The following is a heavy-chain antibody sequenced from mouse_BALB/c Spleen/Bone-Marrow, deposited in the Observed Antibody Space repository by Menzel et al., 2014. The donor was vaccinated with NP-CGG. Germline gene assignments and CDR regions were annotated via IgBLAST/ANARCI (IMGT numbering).Heavy chain of an antibody. CDR2: INPYNDGT. D-gene: IGHD1-1*01. V-gene: IGHV1-14*01. Sequence: VQLQQPGPELVKPGASVKMSCKASGYTFTNYVMHWVKQKPGQGLEWIGYINPYNDGTKYNEKFKGKATLTSDKSSGTAYMELSSLTSEDSAVYYCARRPSFYGSSYGAMDYWGQGTPVTVSS. J-gene: IGHJ4*01. CDR3: ARRPSFYGSSYGAMDY. CDR1: GYTFTNYV.